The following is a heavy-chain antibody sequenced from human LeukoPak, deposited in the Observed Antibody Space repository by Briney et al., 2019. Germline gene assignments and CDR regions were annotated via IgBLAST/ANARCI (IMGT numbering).Heavy chain of an antibody. CDR1: GFPFVAYA. J-gene: IGHJ4*02. CDR3: ARLAAASPGY. V-gene: IGHV3-30*10. D-gene: IGHD3-16*01. Sequence: GGSLRLSCATSGFPFVAYALHWVRQAPGKGLGWVAVISSDTSNKYYMDSVKGRFTISRDNSKNTLYLQMDSLRPEDTAVYYCARLAAASPGYWGQGTLVTVSS. CDR2: ISSDTSNK.